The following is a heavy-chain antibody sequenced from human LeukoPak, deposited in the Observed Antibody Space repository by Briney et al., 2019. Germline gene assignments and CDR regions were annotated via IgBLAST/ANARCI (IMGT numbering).Heavy chain of an antibody. Sequence: SETLSLTCSVSGASISSTSYYWGWIRRPPGKGLEWIGRISYSGTTFYSPSLESRVTISADTSKNQFSLKLSSVTATDTAVYYCARHIGCYDNFCFGRGAFDIWGQGTMVTVSS. CDR3: ARHIGCYDNFCFGRGAFDI. V-gene: IGHV4-39*07. CDR2: ISYSGTT. CDR1: GASISSTSYY. D-gene: IGHD3-9*01. J-gene: IGHJ3*02.